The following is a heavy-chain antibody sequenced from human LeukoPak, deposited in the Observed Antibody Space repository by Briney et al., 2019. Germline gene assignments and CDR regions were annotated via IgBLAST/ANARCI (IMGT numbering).Heavy chain of an antibody. CDR1: GFTFDDYG. CDR3: ARDGLYDSRGADAFDI. CDR2: INWNGGST. Sequence: GGSLRLSCAASGFTFDDYGMSWVRQAPGKGLEWVSGINWNGGSTGYADSVKGRFTISRDNAKNSLYLQMNSLRAEDTALYHCARDGLYDSRGADAFDIWGQGTMVTVSS. D-gene: IGHD3-22*01. J-gene: IGHJ3*02. V-gene: IGHV3-20*01.